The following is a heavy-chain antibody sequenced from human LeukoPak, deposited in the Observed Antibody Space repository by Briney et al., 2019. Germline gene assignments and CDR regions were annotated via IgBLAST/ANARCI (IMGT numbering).Heavy chain of an antibody. CDR2: IIPILGIA. V-gene: IGHV1-69*04. CDR3: AHTAMVRGLYYYYGMDV. CDR1: GGTFSSYA. Sequence: GASVKVSCKASGGTFSSYAISWVRQAPGQGLEWMGRIIPILGIANYAQKSQGRVTITADKSTSTAYMELSSLRSEDTAVYYCAHTAMVRGLYYYYGMDVWGQGTTVTVSS. D-gene: IGHD5-18*01. J-gene: IGHJ6*02.